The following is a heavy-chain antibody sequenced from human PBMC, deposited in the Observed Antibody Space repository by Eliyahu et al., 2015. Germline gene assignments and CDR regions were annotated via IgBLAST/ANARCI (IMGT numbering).Heavy chain of an antibody. V-gene: IGHV3-7*03. CDR2: VNEDGTDQ. J-gene: IGHJ6*02. D-gene: IGHD4-17*01. CDR1: GFTFRXYW. Sequence: EMQLVESGGGSVQRGGSLRLSCXVSGFTFRXYWMNWVRQAPGKGLEWVASVNEDGTDQYYLESVKGRFTISRDNAKRSLYLQINSLSADDTAVYYCARQNGDYGPGYFYSYGMDVWGPGTTVTVS. CDR3: ARQNGDYGPGYFYSYGMDV.